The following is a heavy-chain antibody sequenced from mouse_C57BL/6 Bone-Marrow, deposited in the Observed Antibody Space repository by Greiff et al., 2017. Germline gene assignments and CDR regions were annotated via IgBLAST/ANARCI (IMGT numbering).Heavy chain of an antibody. CDR1: GFTFSSYA. CDR2: ISDGGSYT. CDR3: ARYRWQFITTDLYFDV. Sequence: EVKVEESGGGLVKPGGSLKLSCAASGFTFSSYAMSWVRQTPEKRLEWVATISDGGSYTYYPDNVKGRFTISRDNAKNNLYLQMSHLKSEDTAMYYCARYRWQFITTDLYFDVWGTGTTVTVSS. J-gene: IGHJ1*03. V-gene: IGHV5-4*03. D-gene: IGHD1-1*01.